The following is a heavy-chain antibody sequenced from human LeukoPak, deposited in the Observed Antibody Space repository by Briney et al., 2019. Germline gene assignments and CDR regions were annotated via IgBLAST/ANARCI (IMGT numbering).Heavy chain of an antibody. CDR1: GFTFSSYA. J-gene: IGHJ6*03. Sequence: GGSLRLSCAASGFTFSSYAISWVRHAPGKGLERVSPLSGRGGSTYYASSVKGRFTMSRDNSTSTLYLQMNNLRAEGTAVYYCAKPYSGCETPYYYYYYLDVWGKGTTVTVSS. CDR2: LSGRGGST. V-gene: IGHV3-23*01. D-gene: IGHD5-12*01. CDR3: AKPYSGCETPYYYYYYLDV.